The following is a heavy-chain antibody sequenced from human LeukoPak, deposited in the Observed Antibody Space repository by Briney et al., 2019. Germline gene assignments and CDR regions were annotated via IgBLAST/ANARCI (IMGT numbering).Heavy chain of an antibody. Sequence: PSETLSLTCTVSGGSITIRNYYWAWIRQPPGRQLEWIGSVYSSGSLYYNPSLKSRVTISVDTSNNHFSLKLSSVTAADTAVYYCARSEVGSWTQPHWWFDPWGQGTLVTVSS. V-gene: IGHV4-39*07. CDR1: GGSITIRNYY. CDR2: VYSSGSL. J-gene: IGHJ5*02. D-gene: IGHD6-13*01. CDR3: ARSEVGSWTQPHWWFDP.